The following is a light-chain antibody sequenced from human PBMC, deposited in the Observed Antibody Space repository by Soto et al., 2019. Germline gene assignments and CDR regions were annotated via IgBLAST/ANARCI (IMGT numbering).Light chain of an antibody. CDR1: SSDVGAFNY. V-gene: IGLV2-14*01. CDR2: KVS. CDR3: SSYTSSTTRI. J-gene: IGLJ1*01. Sequence: QSALTQPAYVSGSPGQAITISCSGTSSDVGAFNYVSWYQQHPGKAPKLMIYKVSNRPSGVSNRFSGSKSGNTASLTISGLQAEDEADYYCSSYTSSTTRIFRTGTNVTVL.